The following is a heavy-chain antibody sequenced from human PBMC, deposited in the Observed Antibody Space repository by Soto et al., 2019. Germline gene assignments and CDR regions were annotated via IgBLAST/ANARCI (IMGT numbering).Heavy chain of an antibody. J-gene: IGHJ5*02. D-gene: IGHD4-17*01. CDR2: IVPILRLA. CDR3: ARLDYGDYSWFDP. CDR1: GGTFSTYT. V-gene: IGHV1-69*02. Sequence: QVQLVQSGAEVKKPGSSVKVSCKASGGTFSTYTLSWVRQAPGQGLEWMGRIVPILRLANYTQKFQGRVTITADRTTSTVYMELHSLRSXDTAVYYCARLDYGDYSWFDPWGQGTLVTVSS.